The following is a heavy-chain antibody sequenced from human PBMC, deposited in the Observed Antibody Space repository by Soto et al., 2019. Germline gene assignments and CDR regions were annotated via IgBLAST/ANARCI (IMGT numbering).Heavy chain of an antibody. D-gene: IGHD4-17*01. CDR1: GGSISSGGYY. Sequence: QVQLQESGPGLVKPSQTLSLTCTVSGGSISSGGYYWSWIRQHPGKGLEWIGYIYYSGSTYYNPSLKGRVTISVDTSKNPFSLKLSSVTAADTAVYYCARKATVTTCFDYWGQGTLVTVSS. J-gene: IGHJ4*02. CDR3: ARKATVTTCFDY. V-gene: IGHV4-31*03. CDR2: IYYSGST.